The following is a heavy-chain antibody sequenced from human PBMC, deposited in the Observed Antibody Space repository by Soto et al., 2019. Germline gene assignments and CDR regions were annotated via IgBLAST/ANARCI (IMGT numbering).Heavy chain of an antibody. J-gene: IGHJ6*03. CDR2: INPGDSDT. Sequence: PGESLKISCQGSGYSFTTYWIDWVRQMPGKGLEWMGSINPGDSDTRYSPSFQGQVTISVDKSINTAYLQWSSLKASDTAMYYCARHGTYYYYMDVWGKGTTVTVSS. CDR1: GYSFTTYW. V-gene: IGHV5-51*01. CDR3: ARHGTYYYYMDV.